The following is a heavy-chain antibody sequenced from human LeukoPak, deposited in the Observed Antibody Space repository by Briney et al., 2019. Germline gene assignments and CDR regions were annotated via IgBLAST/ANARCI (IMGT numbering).Heavy chain of an antibody. D-gene: IGHD6-13*01. Sequence: PGGSLRLSCAASGFIFSRYWMHWVRQAPGKELVWVSRINNDGSITNSADSVKGRFTISRDNSKNTLFLQMGSLRAEDTALYYCARDGGQLSRWSDYWGQGTLVTVSS. CDR1: GFIFSRYW. J-gene: IGHJ4*02. V-gene: IGHV3-74*01. CDR3: ARDGGQLSRWSDY. CDR2: INNDGSIT.